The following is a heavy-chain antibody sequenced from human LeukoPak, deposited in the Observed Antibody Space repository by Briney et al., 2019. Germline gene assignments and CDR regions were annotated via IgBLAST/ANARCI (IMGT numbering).Heavy chain of an antibody. CDR2: IFTGGST. CDR3: VRDTKGLCCGGSLINQ. Sequence: GGSLRLSCAASGFTLTEYYMHWVRQAPGKRLEWVSVIFTGGSTHYPDSVKGRFTISRDNSKNTLYLQMNSLRAEDTAVYYCVRDTKGLCCGGSLINQGGQGSLVTVSS. V-gene: IGHV3-66*01. D-gene: IGHD2-21*01. J-gene: IGHJ4*02. CDR1: GFTLTEYY.